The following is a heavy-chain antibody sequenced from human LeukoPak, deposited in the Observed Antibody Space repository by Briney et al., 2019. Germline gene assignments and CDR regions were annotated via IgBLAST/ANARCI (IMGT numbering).Heavy chain of an antibody. V-gene: IGHV4-4*07. CDR1: GDSISSYY. J-gene: IGHJ6*03. CDR3: ARGGGRGYYYYYMDV. CDR2: IYTSGST. D-gene: IGHD2-15*01. Sequence: SETLSLTCTVSGDSISSYYWSWIRQPAGKGLEWIGRIYTSGSTNYNPSLKSRVTMSVDTSKNQFSLKLSSVTAADTAVYYCARGGGRGYYYYYMDVWGKGTTVTISS.